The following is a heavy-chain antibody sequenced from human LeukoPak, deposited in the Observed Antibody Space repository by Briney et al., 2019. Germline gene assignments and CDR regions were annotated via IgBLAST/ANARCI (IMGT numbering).Heavy chain of an antibody. Sequence: ASVKVSCKASGYTFTSYYMHWVRQAPGQGLEWMGIINPSGGSTSYAQKFQGRVTMTRDMSTSTVYMELSSLRSEDTAVYYCASNGPSSGYYFDAFGIWGQGTMVTVSS. CDR3: ASNGPSSGYYFDAFGI. J-gene: IGHJ3*02. CDR1: GYTFTSYY. CDR2: INPSGGST. D-gene: IGHD3-22*01. V-gene: IGHV1-46*01.